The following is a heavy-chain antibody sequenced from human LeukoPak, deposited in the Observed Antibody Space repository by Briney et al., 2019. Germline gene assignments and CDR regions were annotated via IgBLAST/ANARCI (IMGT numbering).Heavy chain of an antibody. V-gene: IGHV4-31*03. Sequence: SETLSLTCTVSGDSLSSGGYYWSWIRQHPGTGLEWLGYIYYSGSTYYNPSLKSRVTISVDTSKNQFSLKLSSVTAADTAVYYCARHLATTLGYGHYGMDVWGQGTTVTVSS. CDR3: ARHLATTLGYGHYGMDV. D-gene: IGHD5-24*01. J-gene: IGHJ6*02. CDR1: GDSLSSGGYY. CDR2: IYYSGST.